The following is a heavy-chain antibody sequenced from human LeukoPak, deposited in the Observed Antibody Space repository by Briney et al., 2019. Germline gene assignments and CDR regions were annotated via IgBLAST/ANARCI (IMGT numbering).Heavy chain of an antibody. Sequence: GGSLRLSCAASGFTFSSYWMSWVRQAPGKGLEWVANMNQDGSEKYYVDSVKGRFTISRDNAKNSLYLQMNSLRAEDTAVYYCARILPGYYYYMDVWGKGTTVTVSS. V-gene: IGHV3-7*01. CDR2: MNQDGSEK. D-gene: IGHD1-14*01. CDR3: ARILPGYYYYMDV. CDR1: GFTFSSYW. J-gene: IGHJ6*03.